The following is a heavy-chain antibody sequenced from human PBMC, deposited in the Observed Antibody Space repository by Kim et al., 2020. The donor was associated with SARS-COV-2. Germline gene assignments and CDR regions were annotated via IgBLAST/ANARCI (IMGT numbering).Heavy chain of an antibody. V-gene: IGHV3-30*03. CDR3: ATLRFYYYYGMDV. CDR2: ISYDGSNK. D-gene: IGHD5-12*01. J-gene: IGHJ6*02. CDR1: GFTFSSYG. Sequence: GGSLRLSCAASGFTFSSYGMHWVRQAPGKGLEWVAVISYDGSNKYYADSVKGRFTISRDNSKNTLYLQMNSLRAEDTAVYYCATLRFYYYYGMDVWGQGT.